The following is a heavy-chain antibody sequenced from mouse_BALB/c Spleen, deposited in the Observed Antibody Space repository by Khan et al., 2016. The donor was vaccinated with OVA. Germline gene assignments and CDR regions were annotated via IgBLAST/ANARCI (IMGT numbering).Heavy chain of an antibody. Sequence: VQLQQSGAELVRPGSSVKISCKASGYAFSNYWMNWVKQRPGQGLEWIGQIYPGDGDTSFNGKFRGKATLTADKSSSTAYMQLSSLTSADSAVYLGARGGYDYFAYWGQGTLVTVSA. CDR3: ARGGYDYFAY. D-gene: IGHD2-14*01. CDR1: GYAFSNYW. CDR2: IYPGDGDT. J-gene: IGHJ3*01. V-gene: IGHV1-80*01.